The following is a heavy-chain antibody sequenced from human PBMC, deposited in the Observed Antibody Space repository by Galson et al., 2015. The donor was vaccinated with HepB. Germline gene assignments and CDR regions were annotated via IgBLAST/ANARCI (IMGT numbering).Heavy chain of an antibody. J-gene: IGHJ6*02. CDR2: IIPIFGTA. CDR1: GGTFSSYA. CDR3: ARVAREEEHPYYYYGMDV. Sequence: SVKVSCKASGGTFSSYAISWVRQAPGQGLEWMGGIIPIFGTANYAQKFQGRVTITADESTSTAYMELSSLRSEDTAVYYCARVAREEEHPYYYYGMDVWGQGTTVTVSS. V-gene: IGHV1-69*13. D-gene: IGHD1-26*01.